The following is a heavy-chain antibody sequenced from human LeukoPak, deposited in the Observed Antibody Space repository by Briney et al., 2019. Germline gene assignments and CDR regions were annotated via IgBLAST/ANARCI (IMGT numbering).Heavy chain of an antibody. J-gene: IGHJ4*02. Sequence: PGGSLRLSCAASGFTFSNYAMSRVRQAPGKGLEWVSAISGSGGSTYYADSVKGRFTISRDNSKNTLYLQMNSLRAEDTAVYYCAKNPHWGLSVVFDYWGQGTLVTVSS. CDR2: ISGSGGST. V-gene: IGHV3-23*01. CDR3: AKNPHWGLSVVFDY. D-gene: IGHD7-27*01. CDR1: GFTFSNYA.